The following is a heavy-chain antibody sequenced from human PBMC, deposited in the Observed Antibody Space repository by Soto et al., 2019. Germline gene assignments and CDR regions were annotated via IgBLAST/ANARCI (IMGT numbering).Heavy chain of an antibody. CDR1: GYTFTGYY. Sequence: ASLKFSCKSSGYTFTGYYMHWVRQAPGQGVEWMGWINPNSGGTNYAQKFQGRVTMTRDTSISTAYMELSRLRSDDTAVYYCARRRSSTSCYRCGMDVWGQGTTVTVSS. D-gene: IGHD2-2*01. V-gene: IGHV1-2*02. J-gene: IGHJ6*02. CDR2: INPNSGGT. CDR3: ARRRSSTSCYRCGMDV.